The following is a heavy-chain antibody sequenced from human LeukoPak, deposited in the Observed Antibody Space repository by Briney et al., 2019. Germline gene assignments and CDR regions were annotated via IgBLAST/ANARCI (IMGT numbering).Heavy chain of an antibody. V-gene: IGHV1-2*02. CDR1: GYTFTGYY. CDR3: ASGYSYGRNYYYYGMDV. CDR2: INPNSGGT. Sequence: ASVKVSCKASGYTFTGYYMHWVRQALGQGLEWMGWINPNSGGTNYAQKFQGRVTMTRDTSISTAYMELSRLRSDDTAVYYCASGYSYGRNYYYYGMDVWGQGTTVTVSS. J-gene: IGHJ6*02. D-gene: IGHD5-18*01.